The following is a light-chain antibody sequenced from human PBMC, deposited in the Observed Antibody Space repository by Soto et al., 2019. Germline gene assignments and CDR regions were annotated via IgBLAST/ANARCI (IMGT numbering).Light chain of an antibody. CDR3: QQYGTSPIT. V-gene: IGKV3-15*01. Sequence: EVVMTQSPATLSVSPGERATLSCRASQSVGSNFAWYQQKPGQAPRLLIYGASTRATDIPGRFSGSGSGTEFTLTISSLQSEDFAVYFCQQYGTSPITFGQGTRLESK. J-gene: IGKJ5*01. CDR2: GAS. CDR1: QSVGSN.